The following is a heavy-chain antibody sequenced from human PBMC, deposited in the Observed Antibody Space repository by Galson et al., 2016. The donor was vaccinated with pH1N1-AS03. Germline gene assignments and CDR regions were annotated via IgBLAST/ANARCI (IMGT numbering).Heavy chain of an antibody. D-gene: IGHD3-10*01. CDR1: GGTFSSDG. CDR3: AREVSYGSGRRDVFDF. V-gene: IGHV1-69*13. Sequence: QSGAEVKKPGASVKVSCKASGGTFSSDGISWVRQAPGQGPEWMGGIIPMIGTANYAQKFQGRVTITADESTSTAYMEMSSLTSEDTAVYYCAREVSYGSGRRDVFDFWGQGTMVTVSS. J-gene: IGHJ3*01. CDR2: IIPMIGTA.